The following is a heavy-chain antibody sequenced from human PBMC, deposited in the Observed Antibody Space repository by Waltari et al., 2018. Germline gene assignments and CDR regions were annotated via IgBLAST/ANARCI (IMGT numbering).Heavy chain of an antibody. CDR2: IYYSGST. CDR1: GGSISSSSYY. D-gene: IGHD2-15*01. CDR3: ASHWGYCSGGSCYWDY. J-gene: IGHJ4*02. V-gene: IGHV4-39*01. Sequence: QLQLQESGPGLVKPSETLSLTCTVSGGSISSSSYYWGWIRQPPGKGLEWIGSIYYSGSTYYNPSLKSRVTISVDTSKNQFSLKLSSVTAADTAVYYCASHWGYCSGGSCYWDYWGQGTLVTVSS.